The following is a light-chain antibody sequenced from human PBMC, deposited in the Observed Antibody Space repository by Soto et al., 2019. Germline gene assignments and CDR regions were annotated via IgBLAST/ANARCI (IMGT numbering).Light chain of an antibody. CDR2: GNN. CDR3: ASWDDIIHGPL. J-gene: IGLJ1*01. Sequence: QLVLTQPPSVSGAPGQRVSISCTGSTSNIGAGYDVQWYQQLPGAAPKLFIFGNNSRPSGVPDRFSGSKSGASASLAISGLQSEDEGDYFCASWDDIIHGPLFGAGTKLTVL. V-gene: IGLV1-40*01. CDR1: TSNIGAGYD.